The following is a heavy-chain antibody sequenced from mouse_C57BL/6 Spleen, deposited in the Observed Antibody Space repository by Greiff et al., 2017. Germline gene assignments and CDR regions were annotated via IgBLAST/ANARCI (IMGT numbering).Heavy chain of an antibody. V-gene: IGHV1-55*01. CDR1: GYTFTSYW. J-gene: IGHJ2*01. D-gene: IGHD1-1*01. CDR2: IYPGSGST. Sequence: VQLQQPGAELVKPEASVKMSCKASGYTFTSYWITWVKQRPGQGLEWIGDIYPGSGSTNYNEKFKSKATLTVDTSSSTAYMQLSSLTSEDSAVYYCARRVITTVVFDYWGQGTTLTVSS. CDR3: ARRVITTVVFDY.